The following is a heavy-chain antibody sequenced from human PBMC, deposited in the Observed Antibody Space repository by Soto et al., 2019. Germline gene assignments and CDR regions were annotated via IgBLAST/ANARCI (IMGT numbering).Heavy chain of an antibody. CDR3: AKDHSSSWAVAT. Sequence: EVQLLESGGGLVQPGGSLRLSCTASEFAFSYYGMTWIRQAPGKGLEWVSGISGSGGRTDYADSFKGRFIVSRDNAKNTVYLQMFSLSADDTAVYYCAKDHSSSWAVATWGQGTLVTVSS. D-gene: IGHD6-6*01. V-gene: IGHV3-23*01. CDR1: EFAFSYYG. CDR2: ISGSGGRT. J-gene: IGHJ4*02.